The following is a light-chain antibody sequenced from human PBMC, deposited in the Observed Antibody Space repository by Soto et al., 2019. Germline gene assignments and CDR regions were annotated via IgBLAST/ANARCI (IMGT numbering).Light chain of an antibody. J-gene: IGLJ1*01. CDR1: SSDVGAYDF. Sequence: QSALTQPASVSGSPGQSITISCTGTSSDVGAYDFVSWYQHHPDKAPKLMIYEVSNRPSGVSNRFSGSKSVNTATLTISGLQAEDEADYYCSSYTSSSTRVFGTGTKVTVL. CDR2: EVS. V-gene: IGLV2-14*01. CDR3: SSYTSSSTRV.